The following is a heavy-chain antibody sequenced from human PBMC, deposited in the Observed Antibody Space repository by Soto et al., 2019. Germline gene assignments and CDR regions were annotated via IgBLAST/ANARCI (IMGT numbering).Heavy chain of an antibody. CDR1: GFTFSSYS. CDR2: ISSSSSTI. CDR3: ARDRQRRYYDSSGYPTYGIDV. D-gene: IGHD3-22*01. V-gene: IGHV3-48*02. Sequence: GGSLRLSCAASGFTFSSYSMNWVRQAPGKGLEWVSYISSSSSTIYYADSVKGRFTISRDNAKNSLYLQMNSLGDEDTAVYYCARDRQRRYYDSSGYPTYGIDVWGQGTTVTVSS. J-gene: IGHJ6*02.